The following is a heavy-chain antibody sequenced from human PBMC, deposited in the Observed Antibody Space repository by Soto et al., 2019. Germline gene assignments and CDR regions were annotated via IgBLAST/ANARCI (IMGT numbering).Heavy chain of an antibody. CDR3: ARGWWMAQNSNGMDV. D-gene: IGHD2-8*02. CDR1: GGSFSGYY. Sequence: PSETXSLTCAFYGGSFSGYYWSWIRQPPGKGLEWIGEINHSGRTNYNPSLKSRVTISVDTSKNQFSLKLSSVTAPDTAVYYCARGWWMAQNSNGMDVWGQGTTVTVSS. J-gene: IGHJ6*02. V-gene: IGHV4-34*01. CDR2: INHSGRT.